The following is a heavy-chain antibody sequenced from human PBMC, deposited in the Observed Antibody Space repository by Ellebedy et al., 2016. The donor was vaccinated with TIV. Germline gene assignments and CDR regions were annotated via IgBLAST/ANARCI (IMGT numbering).Heavy chain of an antibody. D-gene: IGHD2-2*01. Sequence: GGSLRLSXAASGFTFSSYGMHWVRQAPGKGLEWVAVIWYDGSNKYYADSVKGRFTISRDNSKNTLYLQMNSLRAEDTAVYYCARGVIPAASDQYYYYGMDVWGQGTTVTVSS. CDR2: IWYDGSNK. CDR3: ARGVIPAASDQYYYYGMDV. CDR1: GFTFSSYG. J-gene: IGHJ6*02. V-gene: IGHV3-33*01.